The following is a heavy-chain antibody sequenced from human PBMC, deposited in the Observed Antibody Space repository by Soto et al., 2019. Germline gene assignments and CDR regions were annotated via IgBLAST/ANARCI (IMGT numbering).Heavy chain of an antibody. J-gene: IGHJ5*02. CDR2: ISAYNGNT. CDR1: GYTFTSYR. Sequence: ASVKVSCKASGYTFTSYRISWVRQAPGQGLEWMGWISAYNGNTNYAQKLQGRVTMTTDTSTSTAYMELRSLRSDDTAVYYCARDAETIFGVVIKISWFDPWGQRTLVTVSS. CDR3: ARDAETIFGVVIKISWFDP. D-gene: IGHD3-3*01. V-gene: IGHV1-18*01.